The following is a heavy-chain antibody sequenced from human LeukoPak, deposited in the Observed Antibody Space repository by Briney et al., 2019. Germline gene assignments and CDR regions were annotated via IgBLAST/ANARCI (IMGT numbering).Heavy chain of an antibody. Sequence: ASVKVSCKASGGTFSSYAISWVRQAPGQGLEWMGGIIPIFGTANYAQKFQGRVTMTRDTSISTAYMELSRLRSDDTAVYYCARVVREAVAGTPYYYYYMDVWGKGTTVTVSS. CDR1: GGTFSSYA. CDR2: IIPIFGTA. CDR3: ARVVREAVAGTPYYYYYMDV. D-gene: IGHD6-19*01. V-gene: IGHV1-69*05. J-gene: IGHJ6*03.